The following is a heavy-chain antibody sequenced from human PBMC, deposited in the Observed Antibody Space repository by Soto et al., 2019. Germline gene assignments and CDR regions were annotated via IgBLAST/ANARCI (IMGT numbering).Heavy chain of an antibody. D-gene: IGHD2-2*01. CDR2: IIPIFGTA. CDR1: GGTFSSYA. J-gene: IGHJ6*02. CDR3: ARPIVVVPAAADYYYGMDV. V-gene: IGHV1-69*01. Sequence: QVQLVQSGAEVKKPGSSVKVSCKASGGTFSSYAISWVRQAPGQGLEWMGGIIPIFGTANYAQKFQGRVTITADESTSTAYMELSSLRSEVTAVYYCARPIVVVPAAADYYYGMDVWGQGTTVTVSS.